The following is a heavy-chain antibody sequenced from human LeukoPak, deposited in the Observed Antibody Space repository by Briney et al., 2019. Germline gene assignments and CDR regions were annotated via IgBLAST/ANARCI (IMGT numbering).Heavy chain of an antibody. J-gene: IGHJ6*03. CDR2: INHSGST. CDR1: GGSFSGYS. CDR3: GGGSSSSCTYYCYYLVF. Sequence: PPETLSLTCAVYGGSFSGYSSSWIRQPPGKGLEWVGAINHSGSTNYNPSLKSRATISVETSTNQSSLKRGSVTAAARAGYYCGGGSSSSCTYYCYYLVFLVEGRTVT. V-gene: IGHV4-34*01. D-gene: IGHD6-6*01.